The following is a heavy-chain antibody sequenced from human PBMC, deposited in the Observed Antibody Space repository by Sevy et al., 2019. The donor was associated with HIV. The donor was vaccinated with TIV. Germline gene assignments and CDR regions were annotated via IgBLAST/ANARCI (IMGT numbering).Heavy chain of an antibody. CDR1: GDSVSGNSGA. D-gene: IGHD3-10*01. Sequence: KQSQTLSLTCVISGDSVSGNSGAWNWIRQSPSRGLEWLGRTYYESKWYNDYAVSVRGRITINPDTSKNQFSLHLNSVAPEDTAVYYCAGREYGTSSYDHWGQGTLVTVSS. CDR2: TYYESKWYN. CDR3: AGREYGTSSYDH. V-gene: IGHV6-1*01. J-gene: IGHJ4*02.